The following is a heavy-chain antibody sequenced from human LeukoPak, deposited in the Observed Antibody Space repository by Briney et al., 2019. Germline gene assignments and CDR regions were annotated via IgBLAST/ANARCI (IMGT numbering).Heavy chain of an antibody. J-gene: IGHJ4*02. CDR1: GFSFIAYI. Sequence: GGSLRLSSAASGFSFIAYIMNCVRPAPGKGLEWVSYISSSSGRIYYPESVKGRFNISRDNAKNSLYLQMNSLRAEDTAKYYCAKVSVYYYDSSDYDYWGQGTLVTVSS. CDR3: AKVSVYYYDSSDYDY. V-gene: IGHV3-48*01. CDR2: ISSSSGRI. D-gene: IGHD3-22*01.